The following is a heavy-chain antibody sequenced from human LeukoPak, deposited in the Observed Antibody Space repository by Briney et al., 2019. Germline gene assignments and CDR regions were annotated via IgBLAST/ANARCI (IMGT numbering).Heavy chain of an antibody. D-gene: IGHD3-10*01. CDR3: AKEVPYTPGSHGRFDP. CDR1: GFTFSSYG. CDR2: ISPSGGGT. J-gene: IGHJ5*02. Sequence: GGSLRLSCAASGFTFSSYGMSWVRQAPVKGLEWVSAISPSGGGTYYADSVKGRFTISRDNSKNTLFLQLNNLRPEDTAVYYCAKEVPYTPGSHGRFDPWGQGTLVTVSS. V-gene: IGHV3-23*01.